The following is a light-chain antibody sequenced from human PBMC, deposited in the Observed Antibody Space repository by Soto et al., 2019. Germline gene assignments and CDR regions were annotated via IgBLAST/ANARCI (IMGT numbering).Light chain of an antibody. V-gene: IGKV2-28*01. CDR1: QILLNSNGYNY. CDR3: MQALQSLT. J-gene: IGKJ5*01. Sequence: DIVMTQSPVSLLVTPVEAASISFMSSQILLNSNGYNYLAWYLQKPGQSPQLLIYFGSNRAPGVPDRFSGSGSGKDFTLKINRVEAEDVGTYYCMQALQSLTFGQGTRLEIK. CDR2: FGS.